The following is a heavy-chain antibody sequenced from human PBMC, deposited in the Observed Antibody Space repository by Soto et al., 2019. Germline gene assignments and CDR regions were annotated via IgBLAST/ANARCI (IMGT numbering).Heavy chain of an antibody. D-gene: IGHD3-9*01. V-gene: IGHV3-23*01. CDR3: AKTVTLYYDILTGYYNPYYFDY. J-gene: IGHJ4*02. CDR1: GFTFSSYA. CDR2: ISGSGGST. Sequence: GGSLILSCAASGFTFSSYAMSWVRQAPGKGLEWVLAISGSGGSTYYADSVKGRFTISRDNSKNTLYLQMNSLRAEDTAVYYCAKTVTLYYDILTGYYNPYYFDYWGQGTLVTVSS.